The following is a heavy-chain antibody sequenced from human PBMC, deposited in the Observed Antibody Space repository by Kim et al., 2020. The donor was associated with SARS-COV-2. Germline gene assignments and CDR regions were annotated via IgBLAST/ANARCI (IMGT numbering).Heavy chain of an antibody. CDR3: TRAVHGYFDY. Sequence: GGSLRLSCAASGFTFRNDWMHWVRQAPGKGLVWVSRIDGDGSTTTYADSVTGRFTISRDNAKNTLYLQMNSLSVEDTAVYYCTRAVHGYFDYWGQGVLVTVSS. CDR2: IDGDGSTT. V-gene: IGHV3-74*01. CDR1: GFTFRNDW. J-gene: IGHJ4*02.